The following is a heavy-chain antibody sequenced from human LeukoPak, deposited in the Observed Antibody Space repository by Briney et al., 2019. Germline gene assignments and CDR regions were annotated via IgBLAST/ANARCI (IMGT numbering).Heavy chain of an antibody. CDR3: AREPSYCGGDCGFGY. Sequence: GGSLRLSCAASRFTFSSHWMHWVRQAPGKGLLWVSRINSDGSITTYADSVKGRFTISRDNAKNTLYLQMNSLRAEDTAVYYSAREPSYCGGDCGFGYWGQGALVTVSS. J-gene: IGHJ4*02. CDR2: INSDGSIT. V-gene: IGHV3-74*01. D-gene: IGHD2-21*02. CDR1: RFTFSSHW.